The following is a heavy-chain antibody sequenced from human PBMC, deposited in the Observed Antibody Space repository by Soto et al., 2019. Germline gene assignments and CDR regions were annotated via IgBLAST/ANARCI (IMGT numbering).Heavy chain of an antibody. CDR2: ISYDGSNK. CDR3: AKDSSSSGIYTGRFDY. J-gene: IGHJ4*02. CDR1: GFTFSSYG. Sequence: QVQLVESGGGVVQPGRSLRLSCAASGFTFSSYGMHWVRQAPGKGLEWVAVISYDGSNKYYADSVKGRFTISRDNSKNTLYLQMNSLRAEDTALYYCAKDSSSSGIYTGRFDYSGQGTLVTVSS. V-gene: IGHV3-30*18. D-gene: IGHD1-26*01.